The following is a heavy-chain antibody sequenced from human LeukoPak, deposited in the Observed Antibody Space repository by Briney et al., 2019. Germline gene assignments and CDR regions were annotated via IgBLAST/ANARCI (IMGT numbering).Heavy chain of an antibody. D-gene: IGHD6-13*01. Sequence: SETLSLTCAVYGGSFSGYYWSWIRQPPGKGLEWIGEINHSGSTNYNPSLTRRVTISVETSKKKLSLKLRSVTAADTAVYYCARGLVFPIAAAGLDLWGQGTLVTVSS. J-gene: IGHJ5*02. V-gene: IGHV4-34*01. CDR1: GGSFSGYY. CDR2: INHSGST. CDR3: ARGLVFPIAAAGLDL.